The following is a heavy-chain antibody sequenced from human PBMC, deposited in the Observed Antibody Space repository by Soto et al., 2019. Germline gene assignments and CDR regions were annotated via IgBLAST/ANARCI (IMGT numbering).Heavy chain of an antibody. CDR3: ATKVRVTNYIYYGMDV. D-gene: IGHD2-21*02. V-gene: IGHV3-30*03. Sequence: QVQLVESGGGVVQPGRALRLSCAASGFSFNTSGMHWVRQAPGKGLEWVAVIAFDGSQEFYGDSVRGRFTIYRDNSKNTLFLQMKSLTPEDTAVYYCATKVRVTNYIYYGMDVWGQGTTVTVSS. CDR2: IAFDGSQE. CDR1: GFSFNTSG. J-gene: IGHJ6*02.